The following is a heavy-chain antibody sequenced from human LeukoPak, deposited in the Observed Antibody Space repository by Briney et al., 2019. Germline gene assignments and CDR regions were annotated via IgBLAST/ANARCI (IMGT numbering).Heavy chain of an antibody. Sequence: ASVKVSCKASGYTFTGYYMHWVRQAPGQGLEWMGWINPNSGGTNYAQKFQGRVTMTRDTSISTAYMELSRLRSDDTAVYYCARVMSIGDDAFDIWGQGTMVTVSS. CDR1: GYTFTGYY. CDR3: ARVMSIGDDAFDI. V-gene: IGHV1-2*02. J-gene: IGHJ3*02. CDR2: INPNSGGT. D-gene: IGHD6-6*01.